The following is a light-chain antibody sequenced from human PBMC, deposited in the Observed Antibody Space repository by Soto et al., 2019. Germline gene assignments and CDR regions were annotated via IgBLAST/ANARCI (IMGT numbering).Light chain of an antibody. Sequence: EIVLTQSPGTLSVSPGERVTLSCRASQSVSSSYLAWYQQRPGQAPRLLIFGASYRATGIPDRFSGSGSGTVFTLTISRLEPEDFAVYYCHQYSSSPPEFTFGPGTKVDSK. V-gene: IGKV3-20*01. CDR1: QSVSSSY. J-gene: IGKJ3*01. CDR3: HQYSSSPPEFT. CDR2: GAS.